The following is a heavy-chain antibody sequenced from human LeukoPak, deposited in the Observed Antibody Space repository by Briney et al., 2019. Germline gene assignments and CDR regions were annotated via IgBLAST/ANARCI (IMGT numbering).Heavy chain of an antibody. J-gene: IGHJ4*02. V-gene: IGHV4-59*12. D-gene: IGHD5-18*01. CDR2: IYYSGST. Sequence: AETLSLTCTVSGGSISSYYWSWVRQPPGKGLEGVGYIYYSGSTNYNPSLKSRVTISVDTSKNQFSLKLSSVTAADTAVYYCARAGGYSYGLDYWGQGTLVTVSS. CDR3: ARAGGYSYGLDY. CDR1: GGSISSYY.